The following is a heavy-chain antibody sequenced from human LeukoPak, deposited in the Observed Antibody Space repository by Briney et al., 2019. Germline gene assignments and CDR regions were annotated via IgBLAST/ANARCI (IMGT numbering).Heavy chain of an antibody. D-gene: IGHD6-6*01. CDR2: IIPIFGTA. CDR1: GGTFSSYA. V-gene: IGHV1-69*13. Sequence: SVKVSCKASGGTFSSYAISWVRQAPGQGLEWMGGIIPIFGTANYAQKFQGRVTITPDESTGTAYMELSSVRSEDTAVYYCARAGAARRVDDAFDIWGQGTMVTVSS. J-gene: IGHJ3*02. CDR3: ARAGAARRVDDAFDI.